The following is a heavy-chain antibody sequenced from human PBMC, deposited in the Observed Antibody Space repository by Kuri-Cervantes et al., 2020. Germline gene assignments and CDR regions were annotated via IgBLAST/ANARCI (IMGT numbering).Heavy chain of an antibody. CDR3: ARLQYCSSTSCYAGFDY. J-gene: IGHJ4*02. D-gene: IGHD2-2*01. Sequence: ASVKVSCKASGGTFSSYAISWVRQAPGQGLEWMGGINAGNGNTKYSQKFQGRVTITRDTSASTAYMELSSLRSEDTAVYYCARLQYCSSTSCYAGFDYWGQGTLVTVSS. CDR1: GGTFSSYA. V-gene: IGHV1-3*01. CDR2: INAGNGNT.